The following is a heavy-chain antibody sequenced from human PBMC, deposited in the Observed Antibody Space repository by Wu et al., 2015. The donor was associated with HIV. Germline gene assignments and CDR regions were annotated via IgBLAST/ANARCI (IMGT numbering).Heavy chain of an antibody. J-gene: IGHJ4*02. CDR1: GYTFINYG. D-gene: IGHD3/OR15-3a*01. V-gene: IGHV1-69*05. CDR2: VIPLFDKA. Sequence: QVQLVQSGGEVKKSGASVKVSCKASGYTFINYGISWVRQAPGQGLEWMGGVIPLFDKANYAQKFQGKVTFTMDKSATTAYMELNSLRFEDTAIYYCARRRGLAGRPLWTSWGQGTAVTVSS. CDR3: ARRRGLAGRPLWTS.